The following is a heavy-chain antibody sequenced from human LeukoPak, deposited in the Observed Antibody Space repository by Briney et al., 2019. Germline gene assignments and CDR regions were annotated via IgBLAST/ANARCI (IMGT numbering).Heavy chain of an antibody. CDR2: IYYSGST. J-gene: IGHJ4*02. D-gene: IGHD3-10*01. Sequence: SETLSLTCTVSGGSISSGGYYWSWIRQHPGKGLEWLGYIYYSGSTYYNPSLKSRVTISVDTSKNQFSLKLSSVTAADTAVYYCARESPGRSFGHFDYWGQGTLVTVSS. CDR1: GGSISSGGYY. V-gene: IGHV4-31*03. CDR3: ARESPGRSFGHFDY.